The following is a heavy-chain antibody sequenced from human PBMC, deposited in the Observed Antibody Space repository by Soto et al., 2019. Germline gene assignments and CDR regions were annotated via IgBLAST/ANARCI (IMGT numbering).Heavy chain of an antibody. CDR3: ARDHYDILTGPFYFDY. J-gene: IGHJ4*02. CDR1: GFTFSSYA. D-gene: IGHD3-9*01. CDR2: ISYDGSNK. Sequence: PGGSLRLSCAASGFTFSSYAMHWVRQAPGKGLEWVAVISYDGSNKYYADSVKGRFTISRDNSKNTLYLQMNSLRAEDTAVYYCARDHYDILTGPFYFDYWGQGTLVTVSS. V-gene: IGHV3-30-3*01.